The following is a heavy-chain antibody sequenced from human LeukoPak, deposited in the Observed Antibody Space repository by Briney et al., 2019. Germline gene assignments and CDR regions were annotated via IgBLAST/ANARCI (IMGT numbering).Heavy chain of an antibody. CDR2: IKEDGSEK. D-gene: IGHD2-21*02. CDR3: VTFWGSKESDWLRDGMDV. Sequence: GGSLRLSCAASGFTFSSYWMSWVRQAPGKGLEWVATIKEDGSEKYYVGSVKGRFTISRDNAKKSLDLEMNSLRAEDAAVYYGVTFWGSKESDWLRDGMDVWGQGTTVTVSS. J-gene: IGHJ6*02. V-gene: IGHV3-7*01. CDR1: GFTFSSYW.